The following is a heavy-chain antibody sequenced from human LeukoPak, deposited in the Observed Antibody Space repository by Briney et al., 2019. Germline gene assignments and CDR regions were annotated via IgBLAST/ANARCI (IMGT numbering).Heavy chain of an antibody. CDR2: IYTSGSA. Sequence: SETLSLTCTVPGDSTSGYYWSWIRQPAEKGLEWIGRIYTSGSANYNPSLKRRVTMSLDTSKKQFSLQMSSVTAADTAIYYCARERSSGLALWGQGALVTVSS. CDR3: ARERSSGLAL. V-gene: IGHV4-4*07. CDR1: GDSTSGYY. D-gene: IGHD6-19*01. J-gene: IGHJ5*02.